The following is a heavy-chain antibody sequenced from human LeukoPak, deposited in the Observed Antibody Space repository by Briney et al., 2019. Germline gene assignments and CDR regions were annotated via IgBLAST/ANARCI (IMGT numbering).Heavy chain of an antibody. CDR1: GGSISSGCYY. J-gene: IGHJ4*02. V-gene: IGHV4-31*03. CDR2: IYYSGST. CDR3: ARGYCSGGSCYVGGFDY. D-gene: IGHD2-15*01. Sequence: SETLSLTCTVSGGSISSGCYYWSWIRQQPGEGLEWIGYIYYSGSTFYNPSIQSRVTISIDTSKNQFSLNLSSVTAADTAVYYCARGYCSGGSCYVGGFDYWGQGTLVTVSS.